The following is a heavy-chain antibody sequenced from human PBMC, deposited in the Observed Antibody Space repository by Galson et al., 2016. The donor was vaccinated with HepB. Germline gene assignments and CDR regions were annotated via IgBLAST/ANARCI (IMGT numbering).Heavy chain of an antibody. V-gene: IGHV1-58*01. J-gene: IGHJ4*02. Sequence: SVKVSCKAGGFTFSRSAVHWVRQARGQRLEWIGWVVVGSGNTNYAQTFKERVTITRDMSTSTAYMELSSLKSDDTAVYYCAADSSGDSYDYFWGAAAGPFEYWGLGTLVTVSS. D-gene: IGHD5-18*01. CDR2: VVVGSGNT. CDR1: GFTFSRSA. CDR3: AADSSGDSYDYFWGAAAGPFEY.